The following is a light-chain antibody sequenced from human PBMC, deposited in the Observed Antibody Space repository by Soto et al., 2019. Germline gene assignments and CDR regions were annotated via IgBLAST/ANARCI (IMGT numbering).Light chain of an antibody. J-gene: IGLJ2*01. V-gene: IGLV2-14*01. CDR2: EVS. CDR3: SAYTTSSSFIL. Sequence: QSALTQPASVSGSPGQSITISCTGTSSDIGNYDFVSWYQQVPGTAPKAMIYEVSSRPSGVSNRFSGSKSGNTASLTISGVQVEYKAYYYVSAYTTSSSFILFGGGTKLTVL. CDR1: SSDIGNYDF.